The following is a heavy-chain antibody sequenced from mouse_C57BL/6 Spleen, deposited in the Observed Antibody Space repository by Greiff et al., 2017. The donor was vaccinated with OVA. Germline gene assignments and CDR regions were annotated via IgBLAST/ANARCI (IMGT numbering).Heavy chain of an antibody. CDR2: ISSGGSYT. CDR1: GFTFSSYG. CDR3: ARRAGSSYDYFDY. D-gene: IGHD1-1*01. V-gene: IGHV5-6*02. J-gene: IGHJ2*01. Sequence: EVKLVESGGDLVKPGGSLKLSCAASGFTFSSYGMSWVRQTPDKRLEWVATISSGGSYTYYPDSVQGRFTISRDNAKNTLYLQRSSLKSEDTAMYCCARRAGSSYDYFDYWGQGTTLTVSS.